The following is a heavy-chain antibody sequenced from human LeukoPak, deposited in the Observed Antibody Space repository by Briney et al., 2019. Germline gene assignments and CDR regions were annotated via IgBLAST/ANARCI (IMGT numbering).Heavy chain of an antibody. CDR1: GFTFSSYS. J-gene: IGHJ3*02. D-gene: IGHD3-9*01. CDR3: ARVGDILTGYRDAYDI. CDR2: ISSSSSYI. V-gene: IGHV3-21*01. Sequence: GGSLRLSCAASGFTFSSYSMNWVRQAPGKGLEWVSSISSSSSYIYYADSVKGRFTISRDNAKNSLYLQMNSLRAEDTAVYYCARVGDILTGYRDAYDIWGQGTMVTVSS.